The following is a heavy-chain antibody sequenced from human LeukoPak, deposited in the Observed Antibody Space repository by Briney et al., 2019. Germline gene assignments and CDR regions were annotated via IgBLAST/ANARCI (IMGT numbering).Heavy chain of an antibody. CDR2: INTDGSTT. V-gene: IGHV3-74*01. D-gene: IGHD5-24*01. J-gene: IGHJ4*02. CDR3: TRAYNTSSLD. CDR1: GFTFSRNW. Sequence: GGSLRLSCVASGFTFSRNWLHWVRQVPGKGLVWVSRINTDGSTTNYADSVKGRFTISRDNTKNTLYLQMNSLRAEDSAVYFCTRAYNTSSLDWGQGTRITVAS.